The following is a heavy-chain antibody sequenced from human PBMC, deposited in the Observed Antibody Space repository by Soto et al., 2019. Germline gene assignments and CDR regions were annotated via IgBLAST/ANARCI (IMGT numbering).Heavy chain of an antibody. Sequence: PGGSLRLSCAASWFTVSRNYIIWFRQAPGKGLEWVSVIYSGGSTYYADSVQGRFTMSRDNSKNTLYLQMSSLRAEDTAVYYCAIDPGSSSWYGMVVWGQGPTVTV. CDR1: WFTVSRNY. V-gene: IGHV3-53*01. J-gene: IGHJ6*02. CDR2: IYSGGST. CDR3: AIDPGSSSWYGMVV. D-gene: IGHD6-13*01.